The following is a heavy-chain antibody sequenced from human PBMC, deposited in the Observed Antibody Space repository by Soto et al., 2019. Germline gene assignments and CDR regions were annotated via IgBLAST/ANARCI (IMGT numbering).Heavy chain of an antibody. CDR2: IYYSGST. CDR1: GGSISSYY. V-gene: IGHV4-59*01. Sequence: ETLSLTCTVSGGSISSYYWSWIRQPPGKGLEWIGYIYYSGSTNYNPSLKSRVTISVDTSKNQFSLKLSSVTAADTAVYYCAREGCSGTSCYPPYYYYGMDVWGQGTTVTVSS. D-gene: IGHD2-2*01. J-gene: IGHJ6*02. CDR3: AREGCSGTSCYPPYYYYGMDV.